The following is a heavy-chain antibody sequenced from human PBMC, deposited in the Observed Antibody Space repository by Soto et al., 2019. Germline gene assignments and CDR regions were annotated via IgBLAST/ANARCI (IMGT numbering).Heavy chain of an antibody. Sequence: PGGSLRLSCVASGFFFRDFGMHWVRQAPGKGLEWVSVIWYDGSNTYYAESVKGQFTMSRDNSKNTLYLQMNSLRAEDTAVYYCAKDLDIVVGYYYMDVWGKGTTVTVSS. J-gene: IGHJ6*03. CDR2: IWYDGSNT. V-gene: IGHV3-30*02. CDR1: GFFFRDFG. CDR3: AKDLDIVVGYYYMDV. D-gene: IGHD2-2*03.